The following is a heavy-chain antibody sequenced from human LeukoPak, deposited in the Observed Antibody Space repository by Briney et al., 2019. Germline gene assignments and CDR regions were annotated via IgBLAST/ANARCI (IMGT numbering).Heavy chain of an antibody. V-gene: IGHV3-74*01. CDR3: TRDLMDYDVSTGLHHYYMDV. J-gene: IGHJ6*02. CDR1: GFTFSSYW. Sequence: QAGGSLRLSCVASGFTFSSYWMHWVRQDPRKGLVWVSRINGDGRNINYADSVRGRFTISRDNAKNTPYLQMNTLRVEDTAVYYCTRDLMDYDVSTGLHHYYMDVWGQGTTVTVSS. D-gene: IGHD3-9*01. CDR2: INGDGRNI.